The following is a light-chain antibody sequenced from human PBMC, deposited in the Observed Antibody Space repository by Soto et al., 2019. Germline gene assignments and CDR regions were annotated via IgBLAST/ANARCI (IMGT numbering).Light chain of an antibody. CDR2: DAS. Sequence: EIVMTQSPATLSVSPGERATLSCRASQSVSTKLAWYQQKPGQAPRLLIDDASTRATGIPARFSGSGSRTQFTLTISSLQSEDFAVYYCQQYNNWPLTFGGGTKVEIK. CDR3: QQYNNWPLT. J-gene: IGKJ4*01. V-gene: IGKV3-15*01. CDR1: QSVSTK.